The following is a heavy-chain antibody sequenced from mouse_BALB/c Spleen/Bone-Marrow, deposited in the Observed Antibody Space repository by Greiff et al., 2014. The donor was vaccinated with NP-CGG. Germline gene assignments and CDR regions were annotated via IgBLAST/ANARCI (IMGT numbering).Heavy chain of an antibody. CDR3: TRGGNWDDFDY. CDR2: INSGSSTS. J-gene: IGHJ2*01. Sequence: DVHLVESGGGLVQPGGSRKLSCAASGFTFSSFGMHWVRQAPEKGLEWVAYINSGSSTSYYADTVKGRFTIARDNPKNTLFLQMTSLRSEDTAMYYCTRGGNWDDFDYWGQGTTLAVSS. D-gene: IGHD4-1*01. CDR1: GFTFSSFG. V-gene: IGHV5-17*02.